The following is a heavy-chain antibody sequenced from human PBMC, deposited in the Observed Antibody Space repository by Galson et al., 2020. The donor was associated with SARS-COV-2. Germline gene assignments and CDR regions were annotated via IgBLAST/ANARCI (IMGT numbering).Heavy chain of an antibody. CDR2: ISWNSGSI. J-gene: IGHJ3*02. Sequence: SLKISCAASGFTFDDYAMHWVRQAPGKGLEWVSGISWNSGSIGYADSVKGRFTISRDNAKNSLYLQMNSLRAEDTALYYCAKDIAVGSGGSWSAFDIWGQGTMVTVSS. CDR3: AKDIAVGSGGSWSAFDI. CDR1: GFTFDDYA. D-gene: IGHD2-15*01. V-gene: IGHV3-9*01.